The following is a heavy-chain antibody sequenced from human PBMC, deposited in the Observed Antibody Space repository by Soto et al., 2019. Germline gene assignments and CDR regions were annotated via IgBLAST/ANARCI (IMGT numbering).Heavy chain of an antibody. CDR3: ARAIRGSGAYDPYGMDV. Sequence: QVQLVQSGAEVRKPGSSVNVSCKAFGGIFSTFIITWVRQAPGQGLEWMGGIIPLFNTSKYAQQFQGRVTMTADESTSTGYMELKSLTSEDTAVYYCARAIRGSGAYDPYGMDVWGQGTTVTVSS. D-gene: IGHD3-16*01. CDR1: GGIFSTFI. CDR2: IIPLFNTS. V-gene: IGHV1-69*01. J-gene: IGHJ6*02.